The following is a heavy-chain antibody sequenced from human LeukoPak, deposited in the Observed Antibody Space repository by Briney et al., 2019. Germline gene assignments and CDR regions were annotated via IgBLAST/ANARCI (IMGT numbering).Heavy chain of an antibody. J-gene: IGHJ6*03. D-gene: IGHD2-21*01. CDR3: ARDSSLIAYYYYYTDV. CDR1: GFTFSSYA. CDR2: ISGSGGST. V-gene: IGHV3-23*01. Sequence: GGSLRLSCAASGFTFSSYAMSWVRQAPGKGLEWVSAISGSGGSTYYADSVKGRFTISRDNSKNTLYLQMNSLRAEDTAVYYCARDSSLIAYYYYYTDVWGKGTTVTVSS.